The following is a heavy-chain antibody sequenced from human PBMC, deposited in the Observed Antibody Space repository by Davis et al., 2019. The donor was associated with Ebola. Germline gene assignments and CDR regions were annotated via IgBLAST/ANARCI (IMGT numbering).Heavy chain of an antibody. CDR2: ISHSGRT. J-gene: IGHJ5*02. V-gene: IGHV4-59*08. CDR1: GGSLVTYY. D-gene: IGHD6-13*01. CDR3: ARHRHGSNWFWFDP. Sequence: SETLSLTCSVSGGSLVTYYWSWIRQPPGKRQEWLGYISHSGRTKYNPFVESRATISVDTSKNQVSLKLISVTAADTAVYYCARHRHGSNWFWFDPWGQGTLVPVSS.